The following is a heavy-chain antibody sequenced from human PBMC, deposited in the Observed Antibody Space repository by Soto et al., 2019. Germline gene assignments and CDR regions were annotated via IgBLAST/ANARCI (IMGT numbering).Heavy chain of an antibody. CDR2: MNPNSANT. CDR1: GYTFTSYD. V-gene: IGHV1-8*01. CDR3: AREGVRGMDV. J-gene: IGHJ6*02. D-gene: IGHD3-16*01. Sequence: QVQLVQSGAEVKKPGASVKVSCKASGYTFTSYDINWVRQATGQGLEWMGWMNPNSANTGYAQKFKCRLTMTRNTSISTAYMELNSLRSEATAVYYGAREGVRGMDVWGQGTTVTVSS.